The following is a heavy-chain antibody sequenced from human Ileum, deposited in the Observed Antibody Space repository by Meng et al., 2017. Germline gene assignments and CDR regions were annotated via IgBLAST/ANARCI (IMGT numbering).Heavy chain of an antibody. CDR3: ARASDS. Sequence: QGRERGQGLVSPLEPPSATCTVSGGFINSDGFCWGCIRQPPGKGLEWIGSMYYSGSTYYNPSLQSRVTISRDTSKNQMSLKLISVTAADTAVYYCARASDSWGQGTLVTVSS. CDR2: MYYSGST. J-gene: IGHJ4*02. V-gene: IGHV4-39*07. CDR1: GGFINSDGFC.